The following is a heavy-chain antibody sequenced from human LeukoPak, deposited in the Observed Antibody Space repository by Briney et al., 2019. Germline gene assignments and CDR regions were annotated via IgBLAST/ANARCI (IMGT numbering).Heavy chain of an antibody. Sequence: SGPTLVNPTQTLTLTCTFSGFSLSTSGMCVNWIRQPPGKALERLARIDWDDDKYYSTSLKTRLTISKDTSKNQVVLTMTNVDPVDTATYYCARILEGHYYGMDVWGQGTTVTVSS. CDR2: IDWDDDK. CDR3: ARILEGHYYGMDV. V-gene: IGHV2-70*11. CDR1: GFSLSTSGMC. J-gene: IGHJ6*02.